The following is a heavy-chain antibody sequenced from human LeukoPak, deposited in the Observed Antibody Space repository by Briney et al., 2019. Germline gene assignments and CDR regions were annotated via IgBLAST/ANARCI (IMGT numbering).Heavy chain of an antibody. Sequence: GGSLRLSCAASGFSFNTYAMGWGRRAPGKGLEWVSGIGNRGSDTFYADSVKGRFTVSRDNSKNTVFLQMNSLRAEDTAVYYCTKASCGGSCYYAVDFWGQGTLVTVSS. CDR3: TKASCGGSCYYAVDF. J-gene: IGHJ4*02. CDR2: IGNRGSDT. CDR1: GFSFNTYA. D-gene: IGHD2-15*01. V-gene: IGHV3-23*01.